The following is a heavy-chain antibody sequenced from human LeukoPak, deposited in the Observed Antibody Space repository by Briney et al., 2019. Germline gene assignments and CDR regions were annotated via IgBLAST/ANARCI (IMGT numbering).Heavy chain of an antibody. D-gene: IGHD2-2*01. CDR3: AKDFPPYCSSTSCSRGGDY. CDR1: GFTVSSNY. CDR2: IYSGGST. V-gene: IGHV3-53*05. J-gene: IGHJ4*02. Sequence: GGSLRLSCAASGFTVSSNYMTWVRQAPGKGLEWVSIIYSGGSTYYADSVKGRFTISRDNSKNTLYLQMNSLRAEDTAVYYCAKDFPPYCSSTSCSRGGDYWGQGTLVTVSS.